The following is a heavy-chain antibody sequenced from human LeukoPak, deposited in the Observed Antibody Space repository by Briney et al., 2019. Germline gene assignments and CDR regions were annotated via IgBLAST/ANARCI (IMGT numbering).Heavy chain of an antibody. J-gene: IGHJ4*02. CDR1: GYTFTGYY. CDR3: ARLSVNGYVDY. CDR2: INPNSGGT. Sequence: ASVKVSCKASGYTFTGYYMHWVRQAPGQGLEWMGRINPNSGGTNYAQKFQGRVTMTRDTSISTAYMELSRLRSGDTAVYYCARLSVNGYVDYWGQGTLVTVSS. D-gene: IGHD2-8*01. V-gene: IGHV1-2*06.